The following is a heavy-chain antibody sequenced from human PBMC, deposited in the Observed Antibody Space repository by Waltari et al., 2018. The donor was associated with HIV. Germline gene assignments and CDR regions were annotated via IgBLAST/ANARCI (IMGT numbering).Heavy chain of an antibody. CDR1: GYTFTSYG. D-gene: IGHD1-20*01. CDR3: AREAGTEYNWNAGGYYYYAMDV. V-gene: IGHV1-18*01. CDR2: INAYNGTT. Sequence: QVQLVQSGTEVKKPGASVKVSCKASGYTFTSYGISWVRQAPGQGLEWRGWINAYNGTTYYIQKFQGRVTMTTDTSTSTAYRELRGLRSDDTAVYYCAREAGTEYNWNAGGYYYYAMDVWGQGTTVTVSS. J-gene: IGHJ6*02.